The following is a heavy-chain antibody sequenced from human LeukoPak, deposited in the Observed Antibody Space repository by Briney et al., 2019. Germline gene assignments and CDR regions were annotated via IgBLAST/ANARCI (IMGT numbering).Heavy chain of an antibody. Sequence: SETLSITCTVSGGSMTSDHWSWIRQTPKKGLEWLGYVDDSGSTNYNSPLESRVTISIDLSKNQFSLKLTSVNAADTAVYYCARGARVFEPWGQGILVIVSS. CDR3: ARGARVFEP. V-gene: IGHV4-59*01. CDR1: GGSMTSDH. CDR2: VDDSGST. J-gene: IGHJ5*02.